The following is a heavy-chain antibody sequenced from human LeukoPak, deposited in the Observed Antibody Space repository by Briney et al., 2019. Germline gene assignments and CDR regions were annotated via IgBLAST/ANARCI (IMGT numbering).Heavy chain of an antibody. CDR2: ISSSSSYI. CDR3: ARDGGVVVVPAANFDY. J-gene: IGHJ4*02. Sequence: GSPLRLSCVASGFIWRSYSMNWSRQPPGKGLEWVSSISSSSSYIYYADSVKGRFTISRDNAKNSLYLQMNSLRAEDTAVYYCARDGGVVVVPAANFDYWGQGTLVTVSS. CDR1: GFIWRSYS. V-gene: IGHV3-21*01. D-gene: IGHD2-2*01.